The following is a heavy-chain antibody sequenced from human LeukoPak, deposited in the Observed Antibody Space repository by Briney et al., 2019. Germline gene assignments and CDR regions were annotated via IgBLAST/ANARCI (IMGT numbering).Heavy chain of an antibody. Sequence: EASVNVSCKASGYTFTSYAMNWVRQAPGQGLEWMGWINTNTGNPTYAQGFTGWFVFSLDTSVSTAYLQISSLKAEDTAVYYCARDKLVALVGASGDAFDIWGQGTMVTVSS. J-gene: IGHJ3*02. CDR3: ARDKLVALVGASGDAFDI. CDR1: GYTFTSYA. CDR2: INTNTGNP. V-gene: IGHV7-4-1*02. D-gene: IGHD1-26*01.